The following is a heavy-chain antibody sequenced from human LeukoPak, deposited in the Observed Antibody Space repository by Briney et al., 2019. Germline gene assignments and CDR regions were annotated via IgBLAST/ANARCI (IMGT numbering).Heavy chain of an antibody. CDR2: ISGGGGST. CDR3: ARGKVVTGIDY. D-gene: IGHD2-21*02. J-gene: IGHJ4*02. CDR1: GFTFSNCA. Sequence: GGSLRLSCAASGFTFSNCAMSWVRQAPGQGLEWVSAISGGGGSTYYADSVKGRFTISRDNSKNTLYLQMNSLRAEDTAVYYCARGKVVTGIDYWGQGTLVTVSS. V-gene: IGHV3-23*01.